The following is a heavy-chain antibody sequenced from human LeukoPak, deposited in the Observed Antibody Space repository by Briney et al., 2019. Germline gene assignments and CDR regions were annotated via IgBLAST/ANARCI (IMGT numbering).Heavy chain of an antibody. Sequence: SETLSLTCTVSGGSISSYYWSWIRRPPGKGLEWIGYIYYSGSTNYNPSLKSRVTISVDTSKNQFSLKLSSVTAADTAVYYCAREDQWLGGGFDYWGQGTLVTVSS. J-gene: IGHJ4*02. CDR2: IYYSGST. CDR3: AREDQWLGGGFDY. CDR1: GGSISSYY. V-gene: IGHV4-59*01. D-gene: IGHD6-19*01.